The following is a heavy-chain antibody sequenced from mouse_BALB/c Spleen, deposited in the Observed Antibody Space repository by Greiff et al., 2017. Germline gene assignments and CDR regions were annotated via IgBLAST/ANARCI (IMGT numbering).Heavy chain of an antibody. D-gene: IGHD2-14*01. CDR3: ARQALYYRYFDY. J-gene: IGHJ2*01. V-gene: IGHV5-6*01. CDR2: ISSGGSYT. Sequence: EVMLVESGGDLVKPGGSLKLSCAASGFTFSSYGMSWVRQTPDKRLEWVATISSGGSYTYYPDSVKGRFTISRDNAKNTLYLQMSSLKSEDTAMYYCARQALYYRYFDYWGQGTTLTVSS. CDR1: GFTFSSYG.